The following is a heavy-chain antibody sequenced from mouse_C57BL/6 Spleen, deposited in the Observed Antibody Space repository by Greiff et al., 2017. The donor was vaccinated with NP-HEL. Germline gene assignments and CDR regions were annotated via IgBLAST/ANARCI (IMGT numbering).Heavy chain of an antibody. CDR2: IDPSDSYT. V-gene: IGHV1-50*01. CDR1: GYTFTSYW. CDR3: ARSGMDY. D-gene: IGHD4-1*01. Sequence: QVQLKESGAELVKPGASVKLSCKASGYTFTSYWMQWVKQRPGQGLEWIGEIDPSDSYTNYNQKFKGKATLTVDTSSSPAYMQLSSLTSEDSAVYYCARSGMDYWGQGTTLTVSS. J-gene: IGHJ2*01.